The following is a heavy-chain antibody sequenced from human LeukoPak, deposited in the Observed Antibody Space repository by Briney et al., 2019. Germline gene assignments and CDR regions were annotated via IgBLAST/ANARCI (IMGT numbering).Heavy chain of an antibody. D-gene: IGHD5/OR15-5a*01. CDR3: ARQMTSTRLFDS. CDR1: GFIFSDHA. Sequence: GGSLRLSCVASGFIFSDHAFHWVRQSPDKGLEWVALIGSDGTKKYYADSVQGRFTVSRENSKNTLFLQMNTVRADDTAVYFCARQMTSTRLFDSWGQGTLVTVSS. J-gene: IGHJ4*02. V-gene: IGHV3-30*04. CDR2: IGSDGTKK.